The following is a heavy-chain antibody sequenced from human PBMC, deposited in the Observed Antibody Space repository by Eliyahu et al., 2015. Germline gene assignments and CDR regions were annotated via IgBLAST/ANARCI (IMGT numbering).Heavy chain of an antibody. J-gene: IGHJ4*02. CDR3: ASLARYFEWGTGPFYY. CDR1: GDSISNSNYY. CDR2: XYYSVGT. V-gene: IGHV4-39*01. Sequence: QLQLQESGPGLLKPSETLSLTCTVSGDSISNSNYYWGWIRQPPGKGLEWIGKXYYSVGTYYNPSLKSRVTISVDTSKNQFSLKLTSVTAADTALYYCASLARYFEWGTGPFYYWGQGTLVTVSS. D-gene: IGHD3-9*01.